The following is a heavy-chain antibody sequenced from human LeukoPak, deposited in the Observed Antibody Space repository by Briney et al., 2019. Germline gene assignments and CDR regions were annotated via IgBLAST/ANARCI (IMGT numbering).Heavy chain of an antibody. CDR3: AREGGVYNWFDP. CDR1: GGSISSGGYY. V-gene: IGHV4-31*03. J-gene: IGHJ5*02. D-gene: IGHD2-8*01. Sequence: TLSLTCTVSGGSISSGGYYWSWIRQHPGKGLEWIGYIYYSGSTYYNPSLKSRVTISVDTSKNQFSLKLSSVTAADTAVYYCAREGGVYNWFDPWGQGTPVTVSS. CDR2: IYYSGST.